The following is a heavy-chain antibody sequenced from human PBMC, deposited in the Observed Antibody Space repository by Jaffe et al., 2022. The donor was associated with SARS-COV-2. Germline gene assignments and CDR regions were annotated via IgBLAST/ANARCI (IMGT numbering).Heavy chain of an antibody. CDR1: GGSFSGYY. J-gene: IGHJ4*02. CDR3: ARAYQGGYYFDY. Sequence: QVQLQQWGAGLLKPSETLSLTCAVYGGSFSGYYWSWIRQPPGKGLEWIGEINHSGSTNYNPSLKSRVTISVDTSKNQFSLKLSSVTAADTAVYYCARAYQGGYYFDYWGQGTLVTVSS. CDR2: INHSGST. V-gene: IGHV4-34*01. D-gene: IGHD3-16*01.